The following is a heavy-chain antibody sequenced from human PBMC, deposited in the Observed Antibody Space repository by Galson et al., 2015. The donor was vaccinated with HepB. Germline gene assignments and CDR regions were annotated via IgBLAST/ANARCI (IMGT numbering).Heavy chain of an antibody. CDR1: GGSISSGSYY. D-gene: IGHD3-9*01. CDR3: ARLLRYFDWWGLAFDP. Sequence: ETLSLTCTVSGGSISSGSYYWGWIRQPPGQGLEWIGSIYYSGTTYYNPSLKSRVTISVDTSKNQFSLKLSSVTAADTAVYYCARLLRYFDWWGLAFDPWGQGTLVTVSS. J-gene: IGHJ5*02. CDR2: IYYSGTT. V-gene: IGHV4-39*01.